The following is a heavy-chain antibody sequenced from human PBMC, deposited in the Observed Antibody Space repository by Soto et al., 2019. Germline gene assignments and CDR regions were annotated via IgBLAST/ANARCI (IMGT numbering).Heavy chain of an antibody. CDR1: GFTVSSNY. V-gene: IGHV3-53*01. D-gene: IGHD3-22*01. J-gene: IGHJ4*02. Sequence: EVQLVESGGGLIQPGGSLRLSCAASGFTVSSNYMSWVRQAPGKGLEWVSVIYSGGSTYYADYVKGRFTISRDNSKNTLYLQMNSLRAEDTAVYYCATKGGAYYDSGGFDYWGQGTLVTVSS. CDR3: ATKGGAYYDSGGFDY. CDR2: IYSGGST.